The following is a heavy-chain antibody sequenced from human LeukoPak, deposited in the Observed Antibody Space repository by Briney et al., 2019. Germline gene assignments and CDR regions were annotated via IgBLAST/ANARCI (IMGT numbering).Heavy chain of an antibody. CDR2: ITGGGGTT. J-gene: IGHJ4*02. V-gene: IGHV3-23*01. CDR1: GLTFSSYG. CDR3: AKMQGYFDY. Sequence: GGSLRLSCEASGLTFSSYGMSWVRQAPGKGLQWVSAITGGGGTTYYADSVRGRFTISRDNSKNMLYLQMNSLRAEDTAVYYCAKMQGYFDYWGQGTLVPVSS.